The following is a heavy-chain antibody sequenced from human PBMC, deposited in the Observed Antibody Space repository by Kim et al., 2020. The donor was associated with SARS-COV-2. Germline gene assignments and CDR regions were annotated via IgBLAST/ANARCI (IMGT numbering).Heavy chain of an antibody. CDR3: AKATTPYYYDSSGCDY. CDR1: GFTFSSYG. V-gene: IGHV3-33*06. CDR2: IWYDGSNK. Sequence: GGSLRLSCAASGFTFSSYGMHWVRQAPGKGLEWVAVIWYDGSNKYYADSVKGRFTISRDNSKNTLYLQMNSLRAEDTAVYYCAKATTPYYYDSSGCDYWGQGTLVTVSS. J-gene: IGHJ4*02. D-gene: IGHD3-22*01.